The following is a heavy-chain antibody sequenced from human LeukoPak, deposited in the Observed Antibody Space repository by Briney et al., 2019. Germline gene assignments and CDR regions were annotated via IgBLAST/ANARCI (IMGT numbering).Heavy chain of an antibody. J-gene: IGHJ4*02. D-gene: IGHD2-8*02. Sequence: SETLSLTCTVSGGSISGSNHYWGWIRQPPGKGLEWIGTIYYSGTTYYNPSLKSRVTVSVDTSKNQFSLKLSSVTAADTAVYYCAAHTRVLSRLDYWGQGTLVTVSS. V-gene: IGHV4-39*01. CDR2: IYYSGTT. CDR1: GGSISGSNHY. CDR3: AAHTRVLSRLDY.